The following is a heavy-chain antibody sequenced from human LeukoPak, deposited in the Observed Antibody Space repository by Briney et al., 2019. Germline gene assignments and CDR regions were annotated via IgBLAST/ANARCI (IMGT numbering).Heavy chain of an antibody. CDR1: GYSFTSYW. V-gene: IGHV5-51*01. CDR2: IYPGDSDT. CDR3: ARSGGSDEGPDYFDY. Sequence: GESLKISCKGSGYSFTSYWIGWVRQMPGKGLEWMGIIYPGDSDTRYSPSFQGQVTISADKSISPAYLQWSSLKASDTAMYYCARSGGSDEGPDYFDYWGQGTLVTVSS. J-gene: IGHJ4*02. D-gene: IGHD2-15*01.